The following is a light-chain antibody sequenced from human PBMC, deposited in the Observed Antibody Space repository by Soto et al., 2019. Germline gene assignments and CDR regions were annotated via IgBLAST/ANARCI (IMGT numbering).Light chain of an antibody. CDR1: SGHSSYA. CDR3: QTWGTGHVV. CDR2: LNSDGSH. Sequence: QSLLTQSPSASASLGASVKLTCTLSSGHSSYAIAWHQQQPEKGPRYLMKLNSDGSHSKGDGIPDRFSGSSSGAERYLTISSLQSEDEADYYCQTWGTGHVVFGGGTKVTVL. V-gene: IGLV4-69*01. J-gene: IGLJ2*01.